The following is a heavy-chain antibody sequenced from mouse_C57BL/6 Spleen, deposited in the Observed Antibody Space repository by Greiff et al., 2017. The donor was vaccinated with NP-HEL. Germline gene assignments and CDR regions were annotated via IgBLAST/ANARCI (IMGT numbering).Heavy chain of an antibody. Sequence: QVQLQQSGAELVKPGASVKISCKASGYAFSSYWMNWVKQRPGKGLEWIGQIYPGDGDTNYNGKFKGKATLTADKSSSTAYMQLSSLTSEDSAVYFCARRSPNYGNWAYWGQGTLVTVSA. CDR3: ARRSPNYGNWAY. V-gene: IGHV1-80*01. D-gene: IGHD2-1*01. CDR2: IYPGDGDT. CDR1: GYAFSSYW. J-gene: IGHJ3*01.